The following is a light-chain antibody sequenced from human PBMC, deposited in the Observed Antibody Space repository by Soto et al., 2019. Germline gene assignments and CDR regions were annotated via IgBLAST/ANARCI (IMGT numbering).Light chain of an antibody. V-gene: IGKV3-20*01. J-gene: IGKJ2*01. CDR3: QQYGSSPPYT. Sequence: EIVLTQSPGTLSFSPGERATLSCRASQSVSSSYLAWYQQKPGQAPRLLIYGASSMDTGIPDRFSGSGSGTDFTLTSSRLEPEDFAVYYCQQYGSSPPYTFGQGTKLEIK. CDR1: QSVSSSY. CDR2: GAS.